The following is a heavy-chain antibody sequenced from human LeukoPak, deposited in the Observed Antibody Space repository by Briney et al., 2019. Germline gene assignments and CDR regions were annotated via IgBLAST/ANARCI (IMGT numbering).Heavy chain of an antibody. CDR2: LSYDGSDQ. V-gene: IGHV3-30*04. Sequence: GRSLRLSCAASGFTFSAYSLHWLRQAPGKGLEWVADLSYDGSDQYYADSVKGRFTTSRDTSKNVLYLQMNSLGAEDTAVYYCAREYGIAAVGGLDVWGKGITVTVSS. D-gene: IGHD6-25*01. CDR3: AREYGIAAVGGLDV. CDR1: GFTFSAYS. J-gene: IGHJ6*04.